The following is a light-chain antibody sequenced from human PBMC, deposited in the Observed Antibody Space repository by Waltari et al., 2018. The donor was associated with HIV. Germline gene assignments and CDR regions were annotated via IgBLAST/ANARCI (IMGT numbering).Light chain of an antibody. Sequence: DIHMTQSPPTRTASIGDRVNLTARASQTVDDWLAWYQQKPGEAPTLLIYRATTLENGVPSRFSGSASGTDFTLAINSLHPDDFATYYCHQYSNYLGSFGQGTRVQLK. V-gene: IGKV1-5*03. CDR2: RAT. J-gene: IGKJ1*01. CDR1: QTVDDW. CDR3: HQYSNYLGS.